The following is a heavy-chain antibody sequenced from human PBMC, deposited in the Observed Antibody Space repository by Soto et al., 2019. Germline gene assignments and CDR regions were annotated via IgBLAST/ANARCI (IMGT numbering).Heavy chain of an antibody. Sequence: EVQLLESGGGLVQPGGSLRLSCAASGFTFSSYAMSWVRQAPWKGLAWVSAMSGSGGSTYNADSVKGRCTISRDNSKNELQLQLKSLRAEAAAVYTCASARAFGGGSGYSRGGCFDPWGQGTLVTVSS. V-gene: IGHV3-23*01. CDR1: GFTFSSYA. D-gene: IGHD2-15*01. CDR2: MSGSGGST. J-gene: IGHJ5*02. CDR3: ASARAFGGGSGYSRGGCFDP.